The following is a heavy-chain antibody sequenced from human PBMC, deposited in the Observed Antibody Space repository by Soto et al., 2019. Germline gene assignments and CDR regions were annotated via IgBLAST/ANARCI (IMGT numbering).Heavy chain of an antibody. CDR3: ARLGGYYQALDS. J-gene: IGHJ4*02. CDR2: IYYAGTT. V-gene: IGHV4-59*08. CDR1: GGSLNNYY. D-gene: IGHD3-22*01. Sequence: TSETLSLTCTVSGGSLNNYYWSWTRQPPGKGLEWIGYIYYAGTTSYNPSLKSRVTISVDTSNNQFSLKLNSVTAADTALYYCARLGGYYQALDSWGQGTLVTV.